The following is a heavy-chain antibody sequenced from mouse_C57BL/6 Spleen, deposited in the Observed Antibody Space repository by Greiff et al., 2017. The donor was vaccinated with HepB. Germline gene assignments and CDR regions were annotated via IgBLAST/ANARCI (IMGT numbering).Heavy chain of an antibody. CDR2: IYPGDGDT. D-gene: IGHD4-1*01. CDR1: GYAFSSYW. CDR3: ARSGEKGYFDY. J-gene: IGHJ2*01. Sequence: VKLQQSGAELVKPGASVKISCKASGYAFSSYWMNWVKQRPGKGLEWIGQIYPGDGDTNYNGKFKGKATLTADKSSSTAYMQLSSLTSEDSAVYFCARSGEKGYFDYWGQGTTLTVSS. V-gene: IGHV1-80*01.